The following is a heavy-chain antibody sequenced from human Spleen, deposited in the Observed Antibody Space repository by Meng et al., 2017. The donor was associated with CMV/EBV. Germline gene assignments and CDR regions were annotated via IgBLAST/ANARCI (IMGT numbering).Heavy chain of an antibody. J-gene: IGHJ6*02. CDR3: ARASGYCSSTSCPGYYYGMDV. CDR2: ISESDDST. D-gene: IGHD2-2*01. Sequence: GGSLRLTCAASGFTFGNYAMNWVRQAPGTGLEWVATISESDDSTFYADSVKGRFTVSSHNSKNTLYLQMNSLRAEDTAVYYCARASGYCSSTSCPGYYYGMDVWGQGTTVTVSS. V-gene: IGHV3-23*01. CDR1: GFTFGNYA.